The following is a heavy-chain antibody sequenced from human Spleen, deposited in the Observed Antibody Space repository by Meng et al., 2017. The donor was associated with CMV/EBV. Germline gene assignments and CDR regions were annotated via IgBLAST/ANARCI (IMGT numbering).Heavy chain of an antibody. V-gene: IGHV5-51*01. J-gene: IGHJ4*02. Sequence: GESLKISCEGSGYSFSSYWIGWVRQMPGKGLEWMGIIYPDDSDTRYSPSFQGQVTISADKSINTAYLQWSSLKASDTAMYYCAREIYYYDSSGSGYYFDYWGQGTLVTVSS. CDR1: GYSFSSYW. CDR2: IYPDDSDT. CDR3: AREIYYYDSSGSGYYFDY. D-gene: IGHD3-22*01.